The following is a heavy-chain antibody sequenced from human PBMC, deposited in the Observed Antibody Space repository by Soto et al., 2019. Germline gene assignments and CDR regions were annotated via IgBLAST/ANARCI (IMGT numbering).Heavy chain of an antibody. CDR1: GGSISSSNW. V-gene: IGHV4-4*02. CDR3: ASRTYAMDV. CDR2: IFHIGNT. Sequence: QVQLQESGPGLVKPSGILSLTCAVSGGSISSSNWRSWVRQPPGKGLEWIGEIFHIGNTYSNPSLTGRVTMSVDKSKNQFSLNLNSVTAADTAVYYCASRTYAMDVWGQGTTVTVSS. J-gene: IGHJ6*02.